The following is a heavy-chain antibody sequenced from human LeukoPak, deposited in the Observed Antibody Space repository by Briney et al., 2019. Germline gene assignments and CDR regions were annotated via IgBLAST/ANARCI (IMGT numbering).Heavy chain of an antibody. D-gene: IGHD3/OR15-3a*01. CDR3: ARYERGGLWYLDY. CDR2: MNTYSGTT. J-gene: IGHJ4*02. CDR1: GFSFTYLFAGYY. V-gene: IGHV1-2*02. Sequence: ASVKVSCKTSGFSFTYLFAGYYIHWVRQAPGQGLEWLGWMNTYSGTTDYAQRFQGRVYMTSDISTTTAYLELIGLRSDDTAVYYCARYERGGLWYLDYWGQGTLVSVSS.